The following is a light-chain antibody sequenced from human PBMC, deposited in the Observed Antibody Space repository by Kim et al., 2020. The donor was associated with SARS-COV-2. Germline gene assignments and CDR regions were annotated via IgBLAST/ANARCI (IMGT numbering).Light chain of an antibody. J-gene: IGKJ1*01. V-gene: IGKV3-20*01. CDR2: GAS. CDR3: QQYGSSPWT. CDR1: QSVSRSY. Sequence: SPEERATRSCRASQSVSRSYLAWYQQKPGQAPRLLIYGASSRATGIPDRFSGSGSGTDFTLTISRLEPEDFAVYYCQQYGSSPWTFGQGTKGDIK.